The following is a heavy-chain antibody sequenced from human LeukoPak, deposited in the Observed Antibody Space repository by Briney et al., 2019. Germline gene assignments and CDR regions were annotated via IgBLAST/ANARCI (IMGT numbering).Heavy chain of an antibody. CDR3: ASQLEGQHTTF. D-gene: IGHD3-16*01. CDR1: GYRFTTDY. Sequence: ESLKISCKASGYRFTTDYIGWVRQMPGKGLEWMGIIYPDDSETNYSPSFQGQVSMSVDKSITTAYLQWSSLKASDTATYYCASQLEGQHTTFWGQGTLVTVSS. V-gene: IGHV5-51*01. J-gene: IGHJ4*02. CDR2: IYPDDSET.